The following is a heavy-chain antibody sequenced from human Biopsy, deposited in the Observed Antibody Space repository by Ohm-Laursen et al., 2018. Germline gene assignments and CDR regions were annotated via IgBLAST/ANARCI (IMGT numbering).Heavy chain of an antibody. D-gene: IGHD6-19*01. V-gene: IGHV1-2*02. CDR3: ALQSVAQMKNFDY. J-gene: IGHJ4*02. Sequence: VASVKVSCKASGFSFTGYYIHWVRQAPGQGLEWMGWISPKSGGTNYAQKFQGNITMTKNTSMSTAYMEMSRLRPDDTAVYYCALQSVAQMKNFDYWGQGTLVTVSS. CDR2: ISPKSGGT. CDR1: GFSFTGYY.